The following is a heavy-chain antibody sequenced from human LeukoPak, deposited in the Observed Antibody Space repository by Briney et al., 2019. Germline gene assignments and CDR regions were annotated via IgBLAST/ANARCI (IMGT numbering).Heavy chain of an antibody. D-gene: IGHD3-16*01. CDR1: GGSVTSTNW. CDR3: ARARLLRGKFDP. Sequence: SEKLSFNCDGSGGSVTSTNWWPWVRQPPGKCLEWIGEVHLDGKTNYNPSLKSRVTISVDTSKNQFSLKLSSVTAADTAVYYCARARLLRGKFDPWGQGTLVTVSS. V-gene: IGHV4-4*02. J-gene: IGHJ5*02. CDR2: VHLDGKT.